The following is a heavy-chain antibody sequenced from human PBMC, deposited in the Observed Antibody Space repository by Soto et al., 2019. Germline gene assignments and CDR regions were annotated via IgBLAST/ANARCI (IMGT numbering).Heavy chain of an antibody. Sequence: GASVKVSCKASGYTFTTNGISWVRQAPGQGLEWMGWITTYNGKTNYAQKFQGRVTMTKDTSTDTAYMELSSLRSEDTAVYYCATGGITMVRGVIIQSYYYGMDVWGQGTTVTVSS. J-gene: IGHJ6*02. D-gene: IGHD3-10*01. CDR1: GYTFTTNG. CDR3: ATGGITMVRGVIIQSYYYGMDV. CDR2: ITTYNGKT. V-gene: IGHV1-18*01.